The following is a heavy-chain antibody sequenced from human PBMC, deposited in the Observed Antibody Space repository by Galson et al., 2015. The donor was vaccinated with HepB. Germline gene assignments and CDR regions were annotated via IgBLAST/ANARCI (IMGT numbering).Heavy chain of an antibody. CDR3: ARGARGWELRSGYFDY. D-gene: IGHD1-26*01. Sequence: SVKVSCKASGGTFSSYAISWVRQAPGQGLEWMGGIIPIFGTANYAQKFQGRVTITADESTSTAYMELSSLRSEDPAVYYCARGARGWELRSGYFDYWGQGTLVTVSS. V-gene: IGHV1-69*13. J-gene: IGHJ4*02. CDR1: GGTFSSYA. CDR2: IIPIFGTA.